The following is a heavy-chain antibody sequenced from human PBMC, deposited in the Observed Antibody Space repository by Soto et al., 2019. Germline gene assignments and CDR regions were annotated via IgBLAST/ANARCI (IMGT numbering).Heavy chain of an antibody. CDR3: AKGDKVTPGDKGFDY. CDR1: RFTFSSYA. Sequence: PGGSLRLSCAASRFTFSSYAMSWVRQAPEKGLEWVSTISGSGGSTYYADSVKGRFTISRDNSKNTLYLQMNSLRAEDTAVFYCAKGDKVTPGDKGFDYWGQGARVTVSS. CDR2: ISGSGGST. V-gene: IGHV3-23*01. J-gene: IGHJ4*02. D-gene: IGHD5-12*01.